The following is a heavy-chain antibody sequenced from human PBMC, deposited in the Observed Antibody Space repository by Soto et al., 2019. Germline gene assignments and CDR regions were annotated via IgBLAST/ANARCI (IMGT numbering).Heavy chain of an antibody. J-gene: IGHJ4*02. D-gene: IGHD1-26*01. Sequence: QVQLVESGGGVVQPGTSLRLSCAASGFTFSSYGMDWVRQAPGKGLEWVAVISNNGNYKYYADSVKGRFTIARDDSKNTLYLQMNSLRVEDTAVYYCAKGRWELRFVADDCGQGTLVTVSS. CDR3: AKGRWELRFVADD. V-gene: IGHV3-30*18. CDR1: GFTFSSYG. CDR2: ISNNGNYK.